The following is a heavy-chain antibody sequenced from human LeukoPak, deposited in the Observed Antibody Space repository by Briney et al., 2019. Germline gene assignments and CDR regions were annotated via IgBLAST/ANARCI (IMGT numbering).Heavy chain of an antibody. Sequence: ASVKVSCKASGYTFTGYYMHWVRQAPGQGLEWMGWINPKSGGTNYAQKFQGRVTVTRDTSISTAYMELSRLRSDDTAVYYCARGYCSGGSCYSFDCWGQGTLVTVSS. D-gene: IGHD2-15*01. CDR2: INPKSGGT. J-gene: IGHJ4*02. V-gene: IGHV1-2*02. CDR1: GYTFTGYY. CDR3: ARGYCSGGSCYSFDC.